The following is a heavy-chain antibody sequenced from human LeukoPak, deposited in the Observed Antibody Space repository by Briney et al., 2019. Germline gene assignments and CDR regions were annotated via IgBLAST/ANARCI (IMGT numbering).Heavy chain of an antibody. J-gene: IGHJ4*02. D-gene: IGHD6-19*01. CDR1: GFTVSSKY. CDR2: IHSSGST. V-gene: IGHV3-53*01. Sequence: GGSLRLSCAASGFTVSSKYMSWVRQAPGKGLEWVSVIHSSGSTDYADSVKGRFTISRDNSKNTVYLQMNSLRAEDTAVYYCARDPAGIAVAGNYWGQGTLVAVSS. CDR3: ARDPAGIAVAGNY.